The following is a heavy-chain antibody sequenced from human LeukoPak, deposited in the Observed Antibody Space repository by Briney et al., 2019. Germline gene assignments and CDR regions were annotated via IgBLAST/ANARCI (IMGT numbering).Heavy chain of an antibody. J-gene: IGHJ4*02. Sequence: PGGSLRLSCAASRFTFSSYAMSWVRQAPGRGLEWGSAISGSGGSTYYADSVKGRFTISRDNSKNTLYLQMNSLRAEDTAVYYCAKASYSGSYLGYWGQGTLVTVSS. CDR3: AKASYSGSYLGY. CDR2: ISGSGGST. V-gene: IGHV3-23*01. CDR1: RFTFSSYA. D-gene: IGHD1-26*01.